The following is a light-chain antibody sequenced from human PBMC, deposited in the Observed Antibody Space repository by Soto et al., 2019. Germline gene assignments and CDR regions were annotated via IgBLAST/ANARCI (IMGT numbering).Light chain of an antibody. CDR1: STDVGGYNY. V-gene: IGLV2-8*01. J-gene: IGLJ1*01. CDR3: SSYAGNNIHYV. Sequence: QSVLTQPPSASGSAGQSVTISCTGTSTDVGGYNYVSWYQQHPGKAPKLMIYEVSKRPSGVPDRFSGSKSGNTASLTVSGLQAEDEADYYCSSYAGNNIHYVFGTGTQLTVL. CDR2: EVS.